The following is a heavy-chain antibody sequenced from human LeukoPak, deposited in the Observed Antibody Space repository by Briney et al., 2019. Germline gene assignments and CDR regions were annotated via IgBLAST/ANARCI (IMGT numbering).Heavy chain of an antibody. CDR1: GGSISSSSYC. J-gene: IGHJ4*02. CDR3: GRRSRSTWNYRRGDY. D-gene: IGHD1-7*01. Sequence: SETLSLTCSVSGGSISSSSYCWGWIRQPPGKGLEWIGSIYYSGSTYYNPSLKSRVTISVDTSKNQFSLKLTSVTAADTAVYYCGRRSRSTWNYRRGDYWGQGTLVTVSS. CDR2: IYYSGST. V-gene: IGHV4-39*01.